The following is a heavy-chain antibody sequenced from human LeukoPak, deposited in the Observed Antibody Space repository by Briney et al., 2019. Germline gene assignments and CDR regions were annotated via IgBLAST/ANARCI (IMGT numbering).Heavy chain of an antibody. J-gene: IGHJ4*02. CDR3: AKSPGGLEWLTWSSSGWYVYY. CDR2: IKPNSGGT. D-gene: IGHD6-19*01. CDR1: GYTFTGYY. V-gene: IGHV1-2*02. Sequence: GASVKVSCKASGYTFTGYYMHWVRQAPGQGLEWMGWIKPNSGGTSYAQKFQGRVTMTRDTSITTAYMELSRVRSDDTAVYYCAKSPGGLEWLTWSSSGWYVYYWGQGTLVTVSS.